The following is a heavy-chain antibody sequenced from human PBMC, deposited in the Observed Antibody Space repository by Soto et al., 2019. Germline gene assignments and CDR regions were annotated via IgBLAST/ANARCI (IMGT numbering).Heavy chain of an antibody. V-gene: IGHV3-30*18. J-gene: IGHJ4*02. CDR3: AKWGEDDCSGGSCPAWLFDY. CDR2: ISYDGSNK. D-gene: IGHD2-15*01. Sequence: QVQLVESGGGVVQPGRSLRLSCAASGFTFSSYGMHWVRQAPGKGLEWVAVISYDGSNKYYADSVKGRFTISRDNSKNTLYLQMNSLRAEETAVYYCAKWGEDDCSGGSCPAWLFDYWGQGTLVTVSS. CDR1: GFTFSSYG.